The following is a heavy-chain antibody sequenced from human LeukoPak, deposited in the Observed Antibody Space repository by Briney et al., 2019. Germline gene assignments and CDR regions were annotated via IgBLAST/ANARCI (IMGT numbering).Heavy chain of an antibody. Sequence: GGSLRLSCAASGFTFSDYYMSWIPQAPGKGLEWVSYISSSSSYTNYADSVKGRFTISRDNAKSSLYLQMNSLRAEDTAVNYFATDPTMVRVSDPIHWFDPWGQGTLVTVSS. CDR3: ATDPTMVRVSDPIHWFDP. CDR1: GFTFSDYY. V-gene: IGHV3-11*06. CDR2: ISSSSSYT. J-gene: IGHJ5*02. D-gene: IGHD3-10*01.